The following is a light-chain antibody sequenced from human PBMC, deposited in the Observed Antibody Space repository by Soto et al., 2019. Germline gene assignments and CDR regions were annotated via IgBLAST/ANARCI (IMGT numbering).Light chain of an antibody. Sequence: DIQMTQSPSTLSGSVGDRVTITCRASQTISSWLAWYQQKPGKAPKLLIYKASTLKSGVPSRFSGSGSGTRFPPPNRSPQPDCFSTYYRQHFNSYSGAFRPGTKVELK. CDR3: QHFNSYSGA. CDR1: QTISSW. CDR2: KAS. J-gene: IGKJ1*01. V-gene: IGKV1-5*03.